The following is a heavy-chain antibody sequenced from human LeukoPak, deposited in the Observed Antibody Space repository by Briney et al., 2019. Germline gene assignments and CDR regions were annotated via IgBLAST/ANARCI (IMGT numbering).Heavy chain of an antibody. D-gene: IGHD4-17*01. V-gene: IGHV4-4*07. J-gene: IGHJ5*02. Sequence: SETLSLTCTVSGASVSTYFWTWIRQPAGKGLEWIGRIYTSGSADYNPSLESRVTMSLDTSRNQLSLKLRTVTAADTAIYYCARKDGDLWGQGTLVTVSS. CDR3: ARKDGDL. CDR2: IYTSGSA. CDR1: GASVSTYF.